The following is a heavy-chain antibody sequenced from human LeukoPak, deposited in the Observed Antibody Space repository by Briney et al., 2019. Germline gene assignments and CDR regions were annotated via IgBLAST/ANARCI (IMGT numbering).Heavy chain of an antibody. CDR3: ARVSWNDPDP. CDR1: GFTFTAYA. Sequence: GGSLRLSCAASGFTFTAYAMTWVRQTPGRGLEWVSTISGGGGDTHYADSVKGRFAISRDNSKNTLYLQMNSLRAEDTAVYYCARVSWNDPDPWGQGTLVTVSS. V-gene: IGHV3-23*01. CDR2: ISGGGGDT. J-gene: IGHJ5*02. D-gene: IGHD1-1*01.